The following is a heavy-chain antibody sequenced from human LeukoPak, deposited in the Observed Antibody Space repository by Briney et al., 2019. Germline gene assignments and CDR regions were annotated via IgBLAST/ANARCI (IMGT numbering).Heavy chain of an antibody. CDR2: ISDSGST. J-gene: IGHJ4*02. CDR1: RGSITNYY. D-gene: IGHD1-1*01. CDR3: ARSTGHNLLDH. V-gene: IGHV4-4*07. Sequence: PSETLSLTCTVSRGSITNYYWSWLRQPAGKGLEWIGRISDSGSTDYNPSLKSRVIMSVDTSKNQFSLNLMSLTAADTAVYYCARSTGHNLLDHWGQGTLVTVSS.